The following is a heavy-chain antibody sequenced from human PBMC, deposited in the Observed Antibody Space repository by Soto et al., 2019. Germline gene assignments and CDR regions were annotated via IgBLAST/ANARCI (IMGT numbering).Heavy chain of an antibody. CDR3: AADGDYYGGWFDP. CDR1: GFTFSSYD. CDR2: ISGSGGST. D-gene: IGHD3-22*01. J-gene: IGHJ5*02. Sequence: EVQLLESGGGLVQPGGSLRLSCAASGFTFSSYDMSWVRQAPGEGLEWVSAISGSGGSTYYADSVKGRFTISRDNSKNTLYLQMNSLRAEDTAVYYCAADGDYYGGWFDPWGQGTLVTVSA. V-gene: IGHV3-23*01.